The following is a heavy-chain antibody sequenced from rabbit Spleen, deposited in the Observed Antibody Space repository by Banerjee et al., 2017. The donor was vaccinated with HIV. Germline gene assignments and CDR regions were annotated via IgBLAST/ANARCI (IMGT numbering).Heavy chain of an antibody. CDR1: GFTLSSYY. J-gene: IGHJ3*01. CDR3: VRGYDDYGDYTRLDL. Sequence: QLEESAGGLVQPGGSLKLSCKASGFTLSSYYMNWVRQAPGKGLEWIGYIDPLFGITYYANWVNGRFSISRENAQNTVFLQMTSLTAADTATYFCVRGYDDYGDYTRLDLWGQGTLVTVS. V-gene: IGHV1S7*01. CDR2: IDPLFGIT. D-gene: IGHD2-1*01.